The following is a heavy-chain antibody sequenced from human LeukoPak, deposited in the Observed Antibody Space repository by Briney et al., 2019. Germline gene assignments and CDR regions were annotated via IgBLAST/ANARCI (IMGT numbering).Heavy chain of an antibody. CDR3: ANPVYSSSPLY. J-gene: IGHJ4*02. CDR2: ISSSGSTI. CDR1: GFTFSSYE. Sequence: GGSLRLSRAASGFTFSSYEMNWVRQAPGKGLEWVSYISSSGSTIYYADSVKGRFTISRDNSKNTLYLQMNSLRAEDTAVYYCANPVYSSSPLYWGQGTLVTVSS. V-gene: IGHV3-48*03. D-gene: IGHD6-13*01.